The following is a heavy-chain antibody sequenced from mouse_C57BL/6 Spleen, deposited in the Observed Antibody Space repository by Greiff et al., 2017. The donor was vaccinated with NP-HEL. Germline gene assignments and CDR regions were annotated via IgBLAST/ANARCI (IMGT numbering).Heavy chain of an antibody. J-gene: IGHJ3*01. CDR2: IHPNSGST. V-gene: IGHV1-64*01. Sequence: QVHVKQSGAELVKPGASVKLSCKASGYTFTSYWMHWVKQSPGQGLEWIGMIHPNSGSTNYNEKFKSKATLTVDKSSSTAYMQLSSLTSEDSAVYYCARSTMVTTGFAYRGQGTLVTVSA. CDR1: GYTFTSYW. D-gene: IGHD2-2*01. CDR3: ARSTMVTTGFAY.